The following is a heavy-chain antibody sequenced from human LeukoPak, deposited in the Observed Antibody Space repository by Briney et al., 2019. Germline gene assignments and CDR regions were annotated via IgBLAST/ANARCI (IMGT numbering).Heavy chain of an antibody. V-gene: IGHV4-39*01. CDR3: ARHGIVVVPAASSNWFDP. Sequence: SETLSLTCTVSGGSISSSSYYWGWIRQPPGKGLEWIGSIYYSGSTYYNPSLKSRVTISVDTSKNQFSLKLSSVTAADTAVYYCARHGIVVVPAASSNWFDPWGQGTLVTVSS. J-gene: IGHJ5*02. CDR1: GGSISSSSYY. CDR2: IYYSGST. D-gene: IGHD2-2*01.